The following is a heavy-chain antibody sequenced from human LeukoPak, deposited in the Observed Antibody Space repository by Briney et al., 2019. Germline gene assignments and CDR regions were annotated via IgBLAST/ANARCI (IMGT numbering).Heavy chain of an antibody. Sequence: ASVKVSCKASGYTFTSYDINWVRQATGQGLEWMGWMNPNSGNTGYAQKFQGRVTMTRNTSISTAYMELSSLRSEDTAVYYCAREVDSSGTDAFDIWGQGTMVTVSS. V-gene: IGHV1-8*01. CDR3: AREVDSSGTDAFDI. D-gene: IGHD6-19*01. CDR2: MNPNSGNT. J-gene: IGHJ3*02. CDR1: GYTFTSYD.